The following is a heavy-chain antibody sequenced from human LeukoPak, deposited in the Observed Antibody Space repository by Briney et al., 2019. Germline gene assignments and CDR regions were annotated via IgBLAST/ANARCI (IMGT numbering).Heavy chain of an antibody. V-gene: IGHV3-30*02. CDR2: IRAHGGDK. D-gene: IGHD3-9*01. J-gene: IGHJ4*02. CDR3: VRDRDWAFDS. Sequence: GGSLRLSCAASGFTFSSYGMHWVRQAPGNALEWVAFIRAHGGDKYCADSVKGRFTISRDNSKNTLSLQMTSLRNEDTAVYYCVRDRDWAFDSWGQGTLVTVSS. CDR1: GFTFSSYG.